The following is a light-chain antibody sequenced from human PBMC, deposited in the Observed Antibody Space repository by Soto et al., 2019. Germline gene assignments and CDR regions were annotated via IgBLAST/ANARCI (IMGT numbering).Light chain of an antibody. V-gene: IGLV1-51*01. Sequence: QSLLTQPPSVSAAPVQKVTISCSGSSSNIWGNSVSWYQQLPVTAPKLLSYDDNKLPSWIPDRFSCSKSGTSATLGITGLQNGDEADYYCGAWDSRPXAYGVGSGTTV. CDR3: GAWDSRPXAYG. CDR1: SSNIWGNS. CDR2: DDN. J-gene: IGLJ1*01.